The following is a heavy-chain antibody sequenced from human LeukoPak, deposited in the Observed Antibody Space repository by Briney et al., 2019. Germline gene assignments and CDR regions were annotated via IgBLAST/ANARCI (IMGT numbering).Heavy chain of an antibody. Sequence: ASVRVSCKASGYTFTGYYMHWVRQAPGQGLEWMGWINPNSGGTNYAQKFQGRVTMTRDTSISTAYMELSRLRSDDTAVYYCARSRTGSGFLFDYWGQGTLVTVSS. CDR3: ARSRTGSGFLFDY. CDR2: INPNSGGT. J-gene: IGHJ4*02. V-gene: IGHV1-2*02. CDR1: GYTFTGYY. D-gene: IGHD3-10*01.